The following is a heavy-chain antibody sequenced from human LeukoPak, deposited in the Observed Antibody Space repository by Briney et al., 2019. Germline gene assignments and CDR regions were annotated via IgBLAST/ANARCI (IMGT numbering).Heavy chain of an antibody. V-gene: IGHV3-48*01. J-gene: IGHJ6*02. Sequence: GGSLRLSCAASGFTFSSYSMNWVRQAPGKGLEWVSYISSSSSTIYYADSVKGRFTISRDNAKNSLYLQMNSLRAEDTAVYYCARPDIVVVPAANFYYYCGMDVWGQGTTVTVSS. CDR3: ARPDIVVVPAANFYYYCGMDV. CDR1: GFTFSSYS. CDR2: ISSSSSTI. D-gene: IGHD2-2*01.